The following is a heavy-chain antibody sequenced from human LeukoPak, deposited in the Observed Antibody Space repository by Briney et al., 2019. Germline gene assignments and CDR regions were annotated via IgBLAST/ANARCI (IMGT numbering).Heavy chain of an antibody. CDR2: INPNSGGT. D-gene: IGHD1-7*01. CDR1: GYTFTGYY. V-gene: IGHV1-2*02. Sequence: GASVKVSCKASGYTFTGYYMHWVRQAPGQGLEWMGWINPNSGGTNYAQKFQGRVTMTRDTSISTAYMELSRLRSDDTAVYYCARGPPPYIWSYVFPFQYWGQGTLVTFSS. J-gene: IGHJ4*02. CDR3: ARGPPPYIWSYVFPFQY.